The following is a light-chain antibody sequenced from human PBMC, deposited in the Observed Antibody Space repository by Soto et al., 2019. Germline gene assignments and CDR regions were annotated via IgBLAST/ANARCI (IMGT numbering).Light chain of an antibody. CDR1: NSNIGAGFD. CDR2: ANI. Sequence: QSVLTQPPSVSGAPGQRVTISCTGSNSNIGAGFDVHWYQQLPGTAPKLLIFANINRPSGVPDRISGSKSATSASLAITGLQADDEADYYCQSYDSSLSASVFGGGTKVTVL. V-gene: IGLV1-40*01. CDR3: QSYDSSLSASV. J-gene: IGLJ2*01.